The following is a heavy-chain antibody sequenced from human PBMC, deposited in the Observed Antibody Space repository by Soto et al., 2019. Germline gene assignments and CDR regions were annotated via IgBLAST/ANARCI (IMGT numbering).Heavy chain of an antibody. CDR2: IYTSGST. Sequence: QVQLQESGPGLVKPSETLSLTCTVSGGSISSDYWSWIRQPAGKGLEWIGRIYTSGSTNYNPPLKSRGTMSVDTSKNQFSLKLSSVTAADTAVYYCAREGRYSISWYPSMDVWGQGTTVTVSS. D-gene: IGHD6-13*01. J-gene: IGHJ6*02. CDR3: AREGRYSISWYPSMDV. CDR1: GGSISSDY. V-gene: IGHV4-4*07.